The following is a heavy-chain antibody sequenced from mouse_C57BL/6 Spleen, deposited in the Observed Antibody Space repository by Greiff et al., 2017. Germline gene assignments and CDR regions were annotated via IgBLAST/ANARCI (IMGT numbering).Heavy chain of an antibody. CDR1: GYSITSGYY. J-gene: IGHJ4*01. CDR3: ARGGLRRFYAMDY. V-gene: IGHV3-6*01. CDR2: ISYDGSY. D-gene: IGHD2-4*01. Sequence: EESGPGLVKPSQSLSLTCSVTGYSITSGYYWNWIRQFPGNKLEWMGYISYDGSYNYNPSLKNRISITRDTSKNQFFLKLNSVTNEDTATYYCARGGLRRFYAMDYWGQGTSVTVSS.